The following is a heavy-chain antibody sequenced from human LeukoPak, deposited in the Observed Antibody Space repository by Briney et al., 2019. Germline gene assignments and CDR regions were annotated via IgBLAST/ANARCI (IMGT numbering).Heavy chain of an antibody. CDR2: ISGTTSYT. J-gene: IGHJ4*02. V-gene: IGHV3-11*06. Sequence: GGSLRLSCAASGFTFSDHYMSWIRQAPGKGLEWVSYISGTTSYTNYADSVKGRFTISRDNAKNSLYLQMNSLRVEDTAVYYCARELEVADNFDYWGQGTLVTVSS. D-gene: IGHD6-19*01. CDR3: ARELEVADNFDY. CDR1: GFTFSDHY.